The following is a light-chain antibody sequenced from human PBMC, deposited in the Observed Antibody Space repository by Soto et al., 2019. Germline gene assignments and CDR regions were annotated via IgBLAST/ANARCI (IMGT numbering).Light chain of an antibody. CDR1: SRDVTDSDS. Sequence: QSVLTQPASVSGSPGQSVTISCAGASRDVTDSDSVSWYQHRPGEAPKLIILDFTYRPSGVSDRFSGSLSANTASLTISGLQVEDEGNYYCVSYTNPGTYVFAPGTKVTVL. V-gene: IGLV2-14*03. CDR2: DFT. J-gene: IGLJ1*01. CDR3: VSYTNPGTYV.